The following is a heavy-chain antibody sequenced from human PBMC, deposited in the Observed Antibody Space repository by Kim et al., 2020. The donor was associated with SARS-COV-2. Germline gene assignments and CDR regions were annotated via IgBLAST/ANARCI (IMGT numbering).Heavy chain of an antibody. CDR3: AKSPYSSSWYSDY. J-gene: IGHJ4*02. Sequence: YADSVKGRFTSSRDNSKNTLYLQMNSLRAEDTAVYYCAKSPYSSSWYSDYWGQGTLVTVSS. V-gene: IGHV3-23*01. D-gene: IGHD6-13*01.